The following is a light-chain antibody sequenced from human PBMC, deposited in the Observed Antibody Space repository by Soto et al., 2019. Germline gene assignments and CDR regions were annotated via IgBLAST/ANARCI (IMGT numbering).Light chain of an antibody. CDR3: QRYNSYSEA. CDR1: QTISSW. Sequence: DIQMTQSPSTLSGSVGDRVTITCRASQTISSWLAWYQQKPGKAPKLLIYKASTLKSGVPSRFSGSGSGTEFTLSISSLQPDDFATYYCQRYNSYSEAFGQGTKVEIK. CDR2: KAS. J-gene: IGKJ1*01. V-gene: IGKV1-5*03.